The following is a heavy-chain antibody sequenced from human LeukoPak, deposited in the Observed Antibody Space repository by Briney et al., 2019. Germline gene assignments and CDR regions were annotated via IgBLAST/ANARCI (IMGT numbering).Heavy chain of an antibody. CDR2: IYYSGST. CDR3: ARVTRWAGLDF. J-gene: IGHJ4*02. CDR1: GGSISSGDKY. Sequence: PSQTLSLTCNVSGGSISSGDKYWSWIRQPPGKGLEWIGYIYYSGSTYYSPSLKSRLTISVDTSENQFSLHLTSVTAADTAVYFCARVTRWAGLDFRGQGTLVTVSS. D-gene: IGHD2-21*02. V-gene: IGHV4-30-4*01.